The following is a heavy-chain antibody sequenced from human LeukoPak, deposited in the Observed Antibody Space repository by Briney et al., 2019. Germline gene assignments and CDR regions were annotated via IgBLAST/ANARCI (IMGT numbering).Heavy chain of an antibody. D-gene: IGHD4-17*01. CDR2: ITGGGRT. CDR1: GFTFNNYA. Sequence: GGSLRLSCAASGFTFNNYAMMWVRQAQGQGLEWVSAITGGGRTYYADSVKGRFTISRDNSKNTLYLQMNSLRAEDTALYFCARVPNGDYIGAFDFLGQGTVVTVSS. V-gene: IGHV3-23*01. CDR3: ARVPNGDYIGAFDF. J-gene: IGHJ3*01.